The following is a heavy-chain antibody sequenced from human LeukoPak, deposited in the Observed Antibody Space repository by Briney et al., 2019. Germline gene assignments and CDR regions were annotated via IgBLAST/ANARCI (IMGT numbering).Heavy chain of an antibody. D-gene: IGHD2-15*01. CDR1: GYTFTGYY. CDR3: ARCFAPSRPVYCSGGSCYYDAFDI. CDR2: INPNSGGT. J-gene: IGHJ3*02. V-gene: IGHV1-2*02. Sequence: ASVKVSCKASGYTFTGYYMHWVRQAPGQGLEWMGWINPNSGGTNYAQKFQGRVTMTRDTSISTAYMELSRLRSDDTAVYYCARCFAPSRPVYCSGGSCYYDAFDIWGQGTMVTVSS.